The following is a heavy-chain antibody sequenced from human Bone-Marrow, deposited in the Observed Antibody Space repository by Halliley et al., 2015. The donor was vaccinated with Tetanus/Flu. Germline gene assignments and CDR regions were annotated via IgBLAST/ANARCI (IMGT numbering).Heavy chain of an antibody. CDR2: VYGSGST. CDR3: ARGDYSLYYFDN. Sequence: TLSLTCSVSGVSISSYYWAWIRQAPGKGLEWIGHVYGSGSTSYNPSLQSRVTISVDSPKNHFSLKLNSVTAADTAVYYCARGDYSLYYFDNWGQGALIPVSS. V-gene: IGHV4-59*01. D-gene: IGHD4-4*01. J-gene: IGHJ4*02. CDR1: GVSISSYY.